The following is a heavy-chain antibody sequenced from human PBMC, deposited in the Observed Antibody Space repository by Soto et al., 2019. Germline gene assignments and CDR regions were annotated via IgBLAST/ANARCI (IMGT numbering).Heavy chain of an antibody. CDR3: ARGPLYDY. CDR2: IDQSGRP. J-gene: IGHJ4*02. V-gene: IGHV4-34*01. CDR1: GGAVSGDD. D-gene: IGHD2-8*01. Sequence: GGAVSGDDCDGVRQPPGKGLEWIGDIDQSGRPNYNPSLQRRVTISVDTSKNQFSLKLSSVTAADTAVYYCARGPLYDYWGQGTLVTVSS.